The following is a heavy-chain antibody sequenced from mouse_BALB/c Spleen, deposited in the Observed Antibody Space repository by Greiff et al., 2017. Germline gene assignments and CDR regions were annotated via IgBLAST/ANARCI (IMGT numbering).Heavy chain of an antibody. Sequence: EVQVVESGGGLVKPGGSLKLSCAASGFTFSSYAMSWVRQTPEKRLEWVASISSGGSTYYPDSVKGRFTISRDNARNILYLQMSSLRSEDTAMYYCARVFTTATDWYFDVWGAGTTVTVSS. CDR3: ARVFTTATDWYFDV. CDR2: ISSGGST. V-gene: IGHV5-6-5*01. D-gene: IGHD1-2*01. J-gene: IGHJ1*01. CDR1: GFTFSSYA.